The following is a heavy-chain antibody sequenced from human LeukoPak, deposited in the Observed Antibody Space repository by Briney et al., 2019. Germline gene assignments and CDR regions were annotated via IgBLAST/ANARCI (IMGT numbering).Heavy chain of an antibody. Sequence: AGGSLRLSCAASGFTFSSYAMSWVRQAPGTGLEWVSSISGSGGSTSYADSVKGRFTISRDNSKNTLYLQMNSLRAEDTAVYYCAKDLPNPGTSRHFQYWGQGTLVTVSS. CDR3: AKDLPNPGTSRHFQY. J-gene: IGHJ1*01. CDR1: GFTFSSYA. D-gene: IGHD2-8*01. V-gene: IGHV3-23*01. CDR2: ISGSGGST.